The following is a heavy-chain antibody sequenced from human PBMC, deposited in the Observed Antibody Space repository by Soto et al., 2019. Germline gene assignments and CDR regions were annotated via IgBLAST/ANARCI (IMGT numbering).Heavy chain of an antibody. CDR3: AKGLLDYALNL. Sequence: GGSLRLSCAASGFTFSSYGMHWVRQAPGKGLEWVAVISYDGSNKYYADSVKGRFTISRDNSKNTLYLQMNSLRAEDTAVYYCAKGLLDYALNLWGQGTLVTVSS. J-gene: IGHJ4*02. CDR1: GFTFSSYG. D-gene: IGHD4-17*01. V-gene: IGHV3-30*18. CDR2: ISYDGSNK.